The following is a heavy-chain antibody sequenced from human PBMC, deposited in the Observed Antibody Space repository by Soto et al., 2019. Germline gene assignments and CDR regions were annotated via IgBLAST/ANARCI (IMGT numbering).Heavy chain of an antibody. D-gene: IGHD6-19*01. CDR3: ARGPGSSDWRFSYYYMDV. CDR1: FTSYD. J-gene: IGHJ6*02. V-gene: IGHV1-8*01. CDR2: MNPNSGKT. Sequence: QVQLVQSGAEVKKPGASVKVSCTFTSYDINWVRQATGQGLEWMGWMNPNSGKTRYAQKFQGRVTMTRXTXXXTXXMELSSLRSEDTAVYYCARGPGSSDWRFSYYYMDVWGQGTTVTVSS.